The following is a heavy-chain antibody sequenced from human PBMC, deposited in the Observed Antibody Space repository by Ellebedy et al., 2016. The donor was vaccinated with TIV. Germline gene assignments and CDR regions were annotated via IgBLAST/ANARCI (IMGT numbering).Heavy chain of an antibody. CDR1: GFTFSSYG. V-gene: IGHV3-33*01. CDR2: IWYDGSNK. D-gene: IGHD3-10*01. Sequence: GGSLRLSXAASGFTFSSYGMHWVRQAPGKGLEWVAVIWYDGSNKYYADSVKGRFTISRDNSKNTLYLQMNSLRAEDTAVYYCARDLWFGELDGFGEWDLDGMDVWGQGTTVTVSS. J-gene: IGHJ6*02. CDR3: ARDLWFGELDGFGEWDLDGMDV.